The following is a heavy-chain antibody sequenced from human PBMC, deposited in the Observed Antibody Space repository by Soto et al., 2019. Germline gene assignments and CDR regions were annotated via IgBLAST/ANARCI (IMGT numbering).Heavy chain of an antibody. J-gene: IGHJ4*02. CDR1: GGSISSGGYY. D-gene: IGHD3-10*01. CDR2: IHYSGST. Sequence: QVQLQESGPGLVKPSQTLSLTCTVSGGSISSGGYYWSWIRQHPGKGLEWIGYIHYSGSTYYNTYLNSRVTKSVDASKTQFSLQLSSVTAADTAVYYCASIVSSAHGEFSDWGQGTLVTVSS. V-gene: IGHV4-31*03. CDR3: ASIVSSAHGEFSD.